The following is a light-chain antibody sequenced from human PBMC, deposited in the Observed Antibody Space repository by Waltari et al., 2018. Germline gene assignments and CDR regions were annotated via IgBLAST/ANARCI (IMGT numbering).Light chain of an antibody. V-gene: IGLV2-14*03. J-gene: IGLJ2*01. CDR2: DVS. CDR3: CSQSSNNGVI. CDR1: SRDVGGDDS. Sequence: QSALTQPASVSGSPGQSITVSCTGSSRDVGGDDSASWYQDLPGQAPKVIIYDVSSRPSGVSDRFSGSKSGNTASLTISGLQAEDEANYYCCSQSSNNGVIFGGGTKVTVL.